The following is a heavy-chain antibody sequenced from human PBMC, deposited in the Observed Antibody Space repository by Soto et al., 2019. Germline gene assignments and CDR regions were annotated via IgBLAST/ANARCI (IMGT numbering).Heavy chain of an antibody. CDR1: CGSISSGGYY. J-gene: IGHJ4*02. CDR3: ARESYDSSGYYYNY. Sequence: SETLSLTCTVSCGSISSGGYYWSWIRQHPGKGLEWIGYIYYSGSTYYNPSLKSRVTISVDTSKNQFSLKLSSVTAADTAVYYCARESYDSSGYYYNYWGQGTLVTVSS. V-gene: IGHV4-31*03. D-gene: IGHD3-22*01. CDR2: IYYSGST.